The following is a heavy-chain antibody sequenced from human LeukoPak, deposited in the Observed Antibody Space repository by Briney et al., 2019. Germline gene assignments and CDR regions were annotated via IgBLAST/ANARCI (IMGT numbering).Heavy chain of an antibody. CDR1: GFTFSSYA. CDR2: ISGSGGST. J-gene: IGHJ4*02. V-gene: IGHV3-23*01. Sequence: GGSLRLSCAASGFTFSSYAMSWVRQAPGKGLEWVSAISGSGGSTYYADSVKGRFTISRDNSKNTLYLQMNSLRAEDTAVYYCAKVTAYYYDSSGHVFDYWGQGTLVTVSS. CDR3: AKVTAYYYDSSGHVFDY. D-gene: IGHD3-22*01.